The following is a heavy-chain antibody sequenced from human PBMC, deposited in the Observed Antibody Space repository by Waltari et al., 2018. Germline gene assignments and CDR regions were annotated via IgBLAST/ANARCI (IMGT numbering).Heavy chain of an antibody. D-gene: IGHD3-3*01. V-gene: IGHV3-23*03. CDR3: AKDNDQFTINY. CDR2: IYSGGST. Sequence: EVQLLESGGGLVQPGGSLRLSCAASGFTFSSYAMSWVRQAPGKGLEWVSVIYSGGSTYYADSVKGRFTISRDNSKNTLYLQMNSLRAEDTAVYYCAKDNDQFTINYWGQGTLVTVSS. J-gene: IGHJ4*02. CDR1: GFTFSSYA.